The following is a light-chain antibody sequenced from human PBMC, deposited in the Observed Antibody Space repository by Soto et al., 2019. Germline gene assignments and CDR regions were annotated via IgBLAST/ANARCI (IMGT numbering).Light chain of an antibody. V-gene: IGKV3-15*01. CDR1: QSVSSN. J-gene: IGKJ5*01. CDR2: GAS. Sequence: EIVITQSPATLSVSPGERATLSCRASQSVSSNLAWYQQKPGQAPRLLIYGASTRATGIPARFSGSGSGTEFTLTISSLEPEDFAVYYCQQRSNWPPAITFGQGTRLEI. CDR3: QQRSNWPPAIT.